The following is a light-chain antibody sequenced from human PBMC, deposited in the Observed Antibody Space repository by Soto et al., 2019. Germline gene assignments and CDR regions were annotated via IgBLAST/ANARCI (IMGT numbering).Light chain of an antibody. V-gene: IGKV1-5*01. CDR2: HAS. Sequence: DIQMTQSPSTLSASIGDRVTITCRASQSISTWLAWYQQKPGKAPKLLIYHASILDSGVPSRFSGSGSRTEFTLTISSLQPDDVAAYYCQQYNSYSRTFGQGTRVEI. CDR1: QSISTW. J-gene: IGKJ1*01. CDR3: QQYNSYSRT.